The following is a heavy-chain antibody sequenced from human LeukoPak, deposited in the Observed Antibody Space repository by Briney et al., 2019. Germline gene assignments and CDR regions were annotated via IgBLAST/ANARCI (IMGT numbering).Heavy chain of an antibody. Sequence: PGGSLRLSCAASGFTFSSYGMHWVRQAPGKGLEWVAFIRYDGSNKYYADSVKGRFTISRDNSKNTLYLQMNSLRAEDTAVYYCAKAKGDFWSGLSFMDVWGKGTTVTVSS. V-gene: IGHV3-30*02. CDR2: IRYDGSNK. CDR1: GFTFSSYG. CDR3: AKAKGDFWSGLSFMDV. D-gene: IGHD3-3*01. J-gene: IGHJ6*03.